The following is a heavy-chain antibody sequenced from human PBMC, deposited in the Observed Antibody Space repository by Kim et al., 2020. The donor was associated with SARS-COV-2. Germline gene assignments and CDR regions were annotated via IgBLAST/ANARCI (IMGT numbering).Heavy chain of an antibody. J-gene: IGHJ4*02. CDR2: INPNSGGT. D-gene: IGHD2-15*01. CDR3: ARDHRLGYCSGGSCDGDY. CDR1: GYTFTGYY. V-gene: IGHV1-2*02. Sequence: ASVKVSCKASGYTFTGYYMHWVRQAPGQGLEWMGWINPNSGGTNYAQKFQGRVTMTRDTSISTAYMELSRLRSDDTAVYYCARDHRLGYCSGGSCDGDYWGQGTLVTVSS.